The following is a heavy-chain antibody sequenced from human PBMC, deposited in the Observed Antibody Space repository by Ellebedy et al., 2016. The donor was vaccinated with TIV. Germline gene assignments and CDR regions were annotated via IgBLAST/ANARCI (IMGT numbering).Heavy chain of an antibody. J-gene: IGHJ3*02. D-gene: IGHD6-13*01. CDR2: ISYSGST. CDR1: GGSISTYY. CDR3: ARLVWQQPVSYAFDI. Sequence: MPGGSLRLSCTVSGGSISTYYWSWIRQPPGRGLEWIGYISYSGSTNYNPSLKIRVTISVDTSKNQFSLRLSSVTAGDTAVYYCARLVWQQPVSYAFDIWGRGTMVTVSS. V-gene: IGHV4-59*01.